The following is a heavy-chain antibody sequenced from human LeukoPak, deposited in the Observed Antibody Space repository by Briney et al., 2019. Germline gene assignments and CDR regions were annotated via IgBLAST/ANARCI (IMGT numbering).Heavy chain of an antibody. V-gene: IGHV3-33*08. J-gene: IGHJ3*02. CDR2: IWYDGSDK. CDR3: ARAGDAFDI. CDR1: GFTFSTYA. Sequence: GGSLRLSCAASGFTFSTYAMSWVRQAPGKGLEWVAVIWYDGSDKYCTDSVKGRFTISRDNSKNTLYLQMNSLRAEDTAIYYCARAGDAFDIWGQGTMVTVSS.